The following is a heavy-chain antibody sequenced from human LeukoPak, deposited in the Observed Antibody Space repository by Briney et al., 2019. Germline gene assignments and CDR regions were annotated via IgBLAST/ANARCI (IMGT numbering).Heavy chain of an antibody. J-gene: IGHJ1*01. CDR3: ARDHDRHCNWLSYFQY. Sequence: GGSLRLSCAASGFTSNNYWMSWVRQAPGKGLEWVSSISNTGSYTYYLDSVKGRFTITRDNAKNSTFLQMNSLRAEDTAVYYCARDHDRHCNWLSYFQYWGQGTLVTVSS. D-gene: IGHD3-9*01. V-gene: IGHV3-21*01. CDR1: GFTSNNYW. CDR2: ISNTGSYT.